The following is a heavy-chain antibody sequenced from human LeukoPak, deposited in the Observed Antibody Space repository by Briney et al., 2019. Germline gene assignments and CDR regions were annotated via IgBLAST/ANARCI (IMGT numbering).Heavy chain of an antibody. J-gene: IGHJ4*02. V-gene: IGHV3-48*01. CDR2: ISSSGGSTV. CDR3: ARDPRQNIVATTGIDY. CDR1: GFTFSSYS. Sequence: PGGSLRLSCTASGFTFSSYSMNWVRQAPGKGLEWVSYISSSGGSTVYYADSVKGRFTTSRDNAKNSLYLQMNSLRAEDTAVYYCARDPRQNIVATTGIDYWGQGTLVTVSS. D-gene: IGHD5-12*01.